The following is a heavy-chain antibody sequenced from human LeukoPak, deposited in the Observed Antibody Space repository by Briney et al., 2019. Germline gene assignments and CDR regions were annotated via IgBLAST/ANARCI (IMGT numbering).Heavy chain of an antibody. CDR3: ARGQGSSGRWLQSGRNLYFQH. D-gene: IGHD5-24*01. CDR1: GGSISSYY. Sequence: SETLSLTCTVSGGSISSYYWSWIRQPPGKGLEWIGYIYYSGSTNYNPSLKSRVTISVDTSKNQFSLKLSSVTAADTAVYYCARGQGSSGRWLQSGRNLYFQHWGQGTLVTVSS. V-gene: IGHV4-59*12. CDR2: IYYSGST. J-gene: IGHJ1*01.